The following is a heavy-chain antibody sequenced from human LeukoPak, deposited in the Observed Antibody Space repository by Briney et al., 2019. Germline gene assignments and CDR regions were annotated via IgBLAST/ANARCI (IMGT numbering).Heavy chain of an antibody. V-gene: IGHV4-31*03. D-gene: IGHD3-22*01. CDR3: AREPPGGYYDSSGYFDY. CDR1: GGSISSGGYY. Sequence: SETLSLTCTVSGGSISSGGYYWSWIRQHPGKGLEWIGYIYYSGSTYYNPSLKSRVTISVDTSKNQFSLKLSSVTAADTAVYYCAREPPGGYYDSSGYFDYWGQGTLVTVSS. CDR2: IYYSGST. J-gene: IGHJ4*02.